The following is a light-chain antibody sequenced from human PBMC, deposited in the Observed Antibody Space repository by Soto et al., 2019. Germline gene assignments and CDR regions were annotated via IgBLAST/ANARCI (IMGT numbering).Light chain of an antibody. Sequence: DVVMTQSPLSLPVTLGQPASISCRSTQSLVHSDGNTHLNWFHQRPGQSPRRLICKVSNRESGVQDRFSGSASGTDFTLKISRVEAEDLGVYYCMQGTHWPYTFGQGTKLEIK. CDR1: QSLVHSDGNTH. CDR2: KVS. CDR3: MQGTHWPYT. V-gene: IGKV2-30*02. J-gene: IGKJ2*01.